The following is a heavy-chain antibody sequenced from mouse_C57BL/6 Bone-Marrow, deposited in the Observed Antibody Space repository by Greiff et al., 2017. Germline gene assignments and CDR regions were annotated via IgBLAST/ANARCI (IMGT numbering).Heavy chain of an antibody. CDR1: GFTFSNYW. V-gene: IGHV6-3*01. CDR3: PVSYSCSSSFSY. Sequence: EVKVEESGGGLVQPGGSMKLSCVASGFTFSNYWMSWVRQSPEKGLEWVAQIRLKSDNYATHYAESVKGRFTISRDDSKSSVYLQMNNLRAEDTGIYYCPVSYSCSSSFSYWGQGTLVTVSA. D-gene: IGHD1-1*01. J-gene: IGHJ3*01. CDR2: IRLKSDNYAT.